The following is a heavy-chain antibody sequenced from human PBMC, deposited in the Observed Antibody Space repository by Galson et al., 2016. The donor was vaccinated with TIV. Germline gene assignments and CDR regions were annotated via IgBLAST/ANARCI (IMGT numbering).Heavy chain of an antibody. CDR3: VRERGGTHSRFDY. V-gene: IGHV3-74*01. J-gene: IGHJ4*02. Sequence: SLRLSCAASGFTFSSYWMHWVRHVPGKGLVWVSRIDRDGHRITYADSVKGRFTISRDNSKNTLYLQMNSLRPEDTAVYYCVRERGGTHSRFDYWGQGTLVSVSS. CDR2: IDRDGHRI. CDR1: GFTFSSYW. D-gene: IGHD1-26*01.